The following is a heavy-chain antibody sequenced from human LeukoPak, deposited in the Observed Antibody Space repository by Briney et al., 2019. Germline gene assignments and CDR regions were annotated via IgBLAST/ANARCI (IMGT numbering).Heavy chain of an antibody. Sequence: GGSLRLSRAASGFTFSNYAMTWVRQAPGKGLEWVSSISNTGERTYYADSVKGRFTILRDNSKNTVFLEMNTLRADDTALYHCVKSREASIWYSLGDYWGQGSLVTVS. J-gene: IGHJ4*02. V-gene: IGHV3-23*01. CDR3: VKSREASIWYSLGDY. CDR1: GFTFSNYA. CDR2: ISNTGERT. D-gene: IGHD2-21*02.